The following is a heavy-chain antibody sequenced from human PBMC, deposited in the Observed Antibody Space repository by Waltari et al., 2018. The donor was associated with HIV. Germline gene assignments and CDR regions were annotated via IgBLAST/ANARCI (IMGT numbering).Heavy chain of an antibody. Sequence: QVRLVQSGAEVKKPGASVRVSCKAYGYTFTSYYNHWVRQAPGQGLEWMGRIDPTTGTTSYSQRFQDRVTMTRDTSITTSYMELSRLRNDDMATYYCGRTSIVPSDGSVDVWGQGTTVIVSS. CDR1: GYTFTSYY. V-gene: IGHV1-2*06. D-gene: IGHD2-21*01. CDR2: IDPTTGTT. J-gene: IGHJ6*02. CDR3: GRTSIVPSDGSVDV.